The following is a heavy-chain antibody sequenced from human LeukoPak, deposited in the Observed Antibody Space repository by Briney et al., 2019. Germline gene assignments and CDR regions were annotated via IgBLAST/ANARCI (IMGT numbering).Heavy chain of an antibody. V-gene: IGHV3-30*02. CDR3: VKDRRQLVEGVFDY. CDR1: GFMFSSYG. J-gene: IGHJ4*02. CDR2: IWYDENIK. Sequence: PGGSLRLSCAASGFMFSSYGMHWVRQAPGKGLEWVAVIWYDENIKYYADSVKGRFTISRDNSENTLFLQMDSLRVEDTAVHFCVKDRRQLVEGVFDYWGQGTLVTVSS. D-gene: IGHD6-13*01.